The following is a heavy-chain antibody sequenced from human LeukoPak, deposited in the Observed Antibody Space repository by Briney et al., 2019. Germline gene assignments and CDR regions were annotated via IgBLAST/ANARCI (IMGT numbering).Heavy chain of an antibody. Sequence: PGGSLRLSCTASGFTFNNYAMSWVRQAPGKGLDWVSASSASGDSPYYADSVKGRFTISRDNSKNTLDLRMNSLRVEDTAVYYCAKGVFGSGSYREYFEQWGQGTLVTVSS. CDR2: SSASGDSP. CDR3: AKGVFGSGSYREYFEQ. D-gene: IGHD3-10*01. CDR1: GFTFNNYA. J-gene: IGHJ1*01. V-gene: IGHV3-23*01.